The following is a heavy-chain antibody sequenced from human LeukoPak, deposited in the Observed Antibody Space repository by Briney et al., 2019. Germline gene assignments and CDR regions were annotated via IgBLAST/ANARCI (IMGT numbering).Heavy chain of an antibody. D-gene: IGHD3-10*01. V-gene: IGHV1-69*13. J-gene: IGHJ4*02. Sequence: SVKVSCKASGGTFSSYAISWVRQAPGQGLEWMGGIIPIFGTANYAQKFEVRVTITADESTSTAYMELSSLSYEDTAVYYCARTGSYGSGSYSHYWGQGTLVTVSS. CDR2: IIPIFGTA. CDR3: ARTGSYGSGSYSHY. CDR1: GGTFSSYA.